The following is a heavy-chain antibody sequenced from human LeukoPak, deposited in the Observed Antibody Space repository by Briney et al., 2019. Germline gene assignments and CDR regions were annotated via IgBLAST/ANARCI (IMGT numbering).Heavy chain of an antibody. CDR2: IYYSGST. Sequence: SQTLSLACTVSTASISIYYSSWVRPLPENGMEWIGYIYYSGSTNYTPSLKSRVTISVDTSKNQFSLKLSSVTAADTAVYYCARHGRGSIAARPLWGQGTLVTVSS. CDR3: ARHGRGSIAARPL. V-gene: IGHV4-59*08. J-gene: IGHJ4*02. CDR1: TASISIYY. D-gene: IGHD6-6*01.